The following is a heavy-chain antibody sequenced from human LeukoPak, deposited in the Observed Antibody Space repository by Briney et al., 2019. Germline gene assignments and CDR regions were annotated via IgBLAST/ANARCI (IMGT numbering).Heavy chain of an antibody. Sequence: PGGSLRLSCTASGFTFGEYAVSWSRRAPGKGLEWVGFIRTKPYGGTTESAASVKGRFSISRDASETIAYLQMNSLRTEDTAVYYCARVRYSGVGGRFDAFDIWGQGTMVTVSS. V-gene: IGHV3-49*03. CDR3: ARVRYSGVGGRFDAFDI. D-gene: IGHD5-12*01. J-gene: IGHJ3*02. CDR1: GFTFGEYA. CDR2: IRTKPYGGTT.